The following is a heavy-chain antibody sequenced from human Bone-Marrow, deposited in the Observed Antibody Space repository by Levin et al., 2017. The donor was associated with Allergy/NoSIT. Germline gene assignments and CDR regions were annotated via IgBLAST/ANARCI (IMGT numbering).Heavy chain of an antibody. CDR2: IYHGGRT. D-gene: IGHD4-17*01. CDR3: ARDPLDYGTNSGNY. Sequence: SCPVSGGSISSRTWWSWVRQSPGKGLEWIGEIYHGGRTNYNPSLKSRVSMSVDKSKSQFSLKLSSVTAADTAVYYCARDPLDYGTNSGNYWGQGTLVTVSS. CDR1: GGSISSRTW. V-gene: IGHV4-4*02. J-gene: IGHJ4*02.